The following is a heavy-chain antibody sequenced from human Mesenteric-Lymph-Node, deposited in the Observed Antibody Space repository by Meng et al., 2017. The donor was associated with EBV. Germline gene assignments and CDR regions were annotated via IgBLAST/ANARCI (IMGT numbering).Heavy chain of an antibody. D-gene: IGHD6-25*01. CDR2: TYYTSKWVY. CDR1: GGTVTGNSAA. CDR3: ARQRNYFGS. J-gene: IGHJ4*02. Sequence: QVQLEQSGPGLVKPSETRALTCTISGGTVTGNSAAWNWIRQSPSKGLEWLGRTYYTSKWVYDYALSVQSRITINPDKTPYQFYLKLNSVTPADTAVYYCARQRNYFGSWGQGTLVTASS. V-gene: IGHV6-1*01.